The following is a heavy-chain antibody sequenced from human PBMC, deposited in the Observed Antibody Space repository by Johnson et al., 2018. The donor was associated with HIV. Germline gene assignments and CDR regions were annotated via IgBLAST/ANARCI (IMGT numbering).Heavy chain of an antibody. CDR3: ATSTASDALDI. J-gene: IGHJ3*02. CDR2: ISYDGSNK. Sequence: QVQLVESGGGVVQPGRSLRLSCAASGFTFSSYGMHWVRQAPGKGLEWVAVISYDGSNKYFADSVKGRFTISRDNAKNSLYLQTNTLRTEDAAVYYCATSTASDALDIWGQGTMVTVSS. V-gene: IGHV3-30*19. CDR1: GFTFSSYG. D-gene: IGHD1-1*01.